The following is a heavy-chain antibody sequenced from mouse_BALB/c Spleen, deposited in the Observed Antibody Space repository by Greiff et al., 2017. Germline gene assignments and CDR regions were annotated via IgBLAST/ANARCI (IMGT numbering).Heavy chain of an antibody. Sequence: EVMLVESGGGLVKPGGSLKLSCAASGFTFSSYAMSWVRQTPEKRLEWVASISSGGSTYYPDSVKGRFTISRDNARNILYLQMSSLRSEDTAMYYCARGRGKLYDGYFYAMDYWGQGTSVTVSS. D-gene: IGHD2-3*01. J-gene: IGHJ4*01. CDR3: ARGRGKLYDGYFYAMDY. V-gene: IGHV5-6-5*01. CDR2: ISSGGST. CDR1: GFTFSSYA.